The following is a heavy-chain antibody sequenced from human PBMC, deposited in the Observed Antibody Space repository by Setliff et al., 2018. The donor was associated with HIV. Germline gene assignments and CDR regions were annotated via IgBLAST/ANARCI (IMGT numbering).Heavy chain of an antibody. V-gene: IGHV4-39*07. CDR1: GGSVSSGSYH. CDR2: IYHSGST. CDR3: ARDTQLQRRVNDTFDV. Sequence: SETLSLTCTVSGGSVSSGSYHWGWIRQPPGKGLEWIGSIYHSGSTYYNPSLKSRVAISVDTSKSQFSLRLTSVTAADTAVYYCARDTQLQRRVNDTFDVWGQGTMVTVSS. D-gene: IGHD1-1*01. J-gene: IGHJ3*01.